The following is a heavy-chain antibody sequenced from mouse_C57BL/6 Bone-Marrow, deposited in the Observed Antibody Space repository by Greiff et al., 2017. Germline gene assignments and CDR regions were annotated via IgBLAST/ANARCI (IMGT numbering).Heavy chain of an antibody. V-gene: IGHV2-5*01. D-gene: IGHD2-4*01. J-gene: IGHJ4*01. CDR3: AKMGGLRYYYAMDY. CDR2: IWRGGST. Sequence: VKLMESGPGLVQPSQSLSITCTVSGFSLTSYGVHWVRQSPGKGLEWLGVIWRGGSTDYNAAFMSRLSITKDNSKSQVFFKMNSLQADDTAIYYCAKMGGLRYYYAMDYWGQGTSVTVSS. CDR1: GFSLTSYG.